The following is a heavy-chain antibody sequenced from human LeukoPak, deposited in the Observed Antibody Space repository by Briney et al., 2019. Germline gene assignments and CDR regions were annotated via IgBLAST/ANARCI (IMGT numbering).Heavy chain of an antibody. CDR1: GGTFSSYA. CDR2: IIPIFGTA. J-gene: IGHJ3*02. D-gene: IGHD2-21*02. CDR3: ARDKSSVDHLKFCGGDCYSSVAAFDI. Sequence: ASVNVSCKASGGTFSSYAISWVRQAPGQGLEWMGGIIPIFGTANYAQKFQGRVTITADESTSTAYMELSSLRSEDTAVYYCARDKSSVDHLKFCGGDCYSSVAAFDIWGQGTMVTVSS. V-gene: IGHV1-69*01.